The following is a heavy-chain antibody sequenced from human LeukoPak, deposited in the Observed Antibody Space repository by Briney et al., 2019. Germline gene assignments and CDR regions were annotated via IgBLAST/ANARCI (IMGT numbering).Heavy chain of an antibody. D-gene: IGHD3-22*01. Sequence: PSETLSLTCAVYGGSFSAYYWSWIRQPPGKGLEWIGYIYYSGSTYHNPSLKSRVTISVDTSKNQFSLKLSSVTAADTAVYYCARDHSGYCLFDYWGQGTLVTVSS. CDR1: GGSFSAYY. V-gene: IGHV4-30-4*08. CDR3: ARDHSGYCLFDY. CDR2: IYYSGST. J-gene: IGHJ4*02.